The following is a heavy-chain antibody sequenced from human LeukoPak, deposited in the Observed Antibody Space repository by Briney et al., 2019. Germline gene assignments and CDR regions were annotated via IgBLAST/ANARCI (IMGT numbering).Heavy chain of an antibody. V-gene: IGHV4-59*01. CDR3: ARGQVATSFDN. D-gene: IGHD5-12*01. CDR1: GGSISSYY. Sequence: SETLSLTCTVSGGSISSYYWSWIRQPPGKGLEWIGYIYYSGSTNYNPSLKTRVTISVDTSKNQFSLKVSSVTAADTAVYYCARGQVATSFDNWGQGTLVTVSS. J-gene: IGHJ4*02. CDR2: IYYSGST.